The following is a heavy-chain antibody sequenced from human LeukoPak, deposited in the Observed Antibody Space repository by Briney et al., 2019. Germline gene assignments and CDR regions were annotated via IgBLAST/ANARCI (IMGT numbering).Heavy chain of an antibody. Sequence: PGGSLRLSCAASGFSFSSFWMRWVRQAPGKGLEWVANIKEDGSAKFYVDSVKGRFTISRDNAKNSLYLQMNSLRAEDTAVYYCARDAPYYYDSRYFDYWGQGTLVTVSS. V-gene: IGHV3-7*01. CDR1: GFSFSSFW. J-gene: IGHJ4*02. CDR3: ARDAPYYYDSRYFDY. D-gene: IGHD3-22*01. CDR2: IKEDGSAK.